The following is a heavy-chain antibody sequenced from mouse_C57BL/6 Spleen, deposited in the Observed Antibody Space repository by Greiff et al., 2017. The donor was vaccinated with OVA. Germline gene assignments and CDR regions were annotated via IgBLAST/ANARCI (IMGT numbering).Heavy chain of an antibody. Sequence: EVQLQESGPGMVKPSQSLSLTCTVTGYSITSGYDWHWIRHFPGNKLEWMGYISYSGSTNYNPSLKSRISITHDTSKNHFFLKLNSVTTEDTATYYCARGAAYWYFDGWGTGTTVTVSS. CDR1: GYSITSGYD. J-gene: IGHJ1*03. CDR3: ARGAAYWYFDG. V-gene: IGHV3-1*01. CDR2: ISYSGST.